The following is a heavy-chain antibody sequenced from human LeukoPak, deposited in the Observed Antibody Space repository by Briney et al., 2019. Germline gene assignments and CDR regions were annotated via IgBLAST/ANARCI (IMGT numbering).Heavy chain of an antibody. V-gene: IGHV4-39*01. Sequence: PSETLSLTCTVSGGSISSSYYYWGWIRQPPGKGLEWIGSIYYSGSTYYNPSLKSRVTISVDTSKNQFSLKLSSVTAADTAVYYCARLRGAAMDYWGQGSLVTVSS. J-gene: IGHJ4*02. CDR1: GGSISSSYYY. D-gene: IGHD6-13*01. CDR2: IYYSGST. CDR3: ARLRGAAMDY.